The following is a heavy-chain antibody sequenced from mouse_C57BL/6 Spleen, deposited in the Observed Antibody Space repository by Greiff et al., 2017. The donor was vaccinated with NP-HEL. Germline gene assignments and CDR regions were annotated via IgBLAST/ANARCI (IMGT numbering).Heavy chain of an antibody. CDR2: IYPRSGNT. J-gene: IGHJ4*01. V-gene: IGHV1-81*01. CDR1: GYTFTSYG. D-gene: IGHD1-1*01. CDR3: ARRYYGSRDYAMDY. Sequence: QVQLQQSGAELARPGASVKLSCKASGYTFTSYGISWVKQRTGQGLEWIGEIYPRSGNTYYNEKFKGKATLTADKSSSTAYMELRSLTSEDSAVYFCARRYYGSRDYAMDYWGQGTSVTVSS.